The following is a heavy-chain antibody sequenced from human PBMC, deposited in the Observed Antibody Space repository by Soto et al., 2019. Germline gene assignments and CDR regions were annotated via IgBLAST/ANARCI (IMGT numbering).Heavy chain of an antibody. CDR2: INAGNGNT. J-gene: IGHJ5*02. CDR3: ARDLEVYDFWSGSRFDP. V-gene: IGHV1-3*01. CDR1: GYTFTSYA. D-gene: IGHD3-3*01. Sequence: ASVKVSCKASGYTFTSYAMHWVRQAPGQRLEWMGWINAGNGNTKYSQKFQGRVTITRDTSASTANMELSSLRAEDTAVYYCARDLEVYDFWSGSRFDPWGQGTLVTVSS.